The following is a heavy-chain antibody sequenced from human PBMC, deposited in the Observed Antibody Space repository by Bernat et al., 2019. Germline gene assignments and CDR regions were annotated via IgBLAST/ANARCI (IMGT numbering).Heavy chain of an antibody. Sequence: EVQLVESGGGLVKPGGSLRLSCAASGFTFSSYWMHWVRQAPGKGLVWVSRINSDGSSTSYADSVKGRFTISRDNAKNTLYLQMNSLRAEDTAVYYCARGFRGYDYYYFDYWGQGTLVTVSS. V-gene: IGHV3-74*02. CDR2: INSDGSST. CDR3: ARGFRGYDYYYFDY. D-gene: IGHD5-12*01. J-gene: IGHJ4*02. CDR1: GFTFSSYW.